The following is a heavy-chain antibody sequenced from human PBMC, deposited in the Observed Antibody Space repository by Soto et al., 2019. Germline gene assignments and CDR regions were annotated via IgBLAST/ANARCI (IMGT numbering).Heavy chain of an antibody. CDR1: GYTFTSYA. J-gene: IGHJ6*02. D-gene: IGHD6-13*01. V-gene: IGHV1-3*01. CDR2: INAGNGNT. CDR3: ARDLGTPIAAAGSGLDV. Sequence: QVQLVQSGAEVKKPGASVKVSCKASGYTFTSYAMHWVRQAPGQRLEWMGWINAGNGNTKYSQKFQGRVTITRDTSASTAYMELSSLRSEDTAVYYCARDLGTPIAAAGSGLDVWGQGTTVTVSS.